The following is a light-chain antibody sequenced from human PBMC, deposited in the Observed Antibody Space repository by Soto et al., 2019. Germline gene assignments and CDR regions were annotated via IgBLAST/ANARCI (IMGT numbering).Light chain of an antibody. V-gene: IGKV3-20*01. CDR3: QQYNNWPWT. Sequence: EIVLTQSPGTLSLSPGERATLSCRASQSVSSTYLAWYQQKPGQAPRLLIYAASSRATGIPDRFSGSGSGTDFTLTSRRLEPEDFGVYYCQQYNNWPWTFGQGTKVEIK. CDR1: QSVSSTY. J-gene: IGKJ1*01. CDR2: AAS.